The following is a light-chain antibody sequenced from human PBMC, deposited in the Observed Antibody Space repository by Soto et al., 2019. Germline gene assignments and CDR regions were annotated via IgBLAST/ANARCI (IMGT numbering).Light chain of an antibody. J-gene: IGKJ4*01. V-gene: IGKV2-30*02. CDR3: MQGTHGPRT. CDR2: MVS. Sequence: DVGMTQSPLSLPVTLGQSASISCRSSEYLIHNDGNTYLSWFHQRPGQSPRRLIYMVSTRDSGVPDRFSGSGSGTDFTLKITRVAAEDVGVYYCMQGTHGPRTFGGGTTVEIK. CDR1: EYLIHNDGNTY.